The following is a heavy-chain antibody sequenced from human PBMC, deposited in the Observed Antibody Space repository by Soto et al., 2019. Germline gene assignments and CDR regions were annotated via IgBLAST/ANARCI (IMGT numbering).Heavy chain of an antibody. CDR2: ISYDGRNK. CDR3: AKDWGGEGYSSASTIDY. Sequence: VGSLRLSCAASGFTFSSYGMHWVRQAPGKGLEWVAVISYDGRNKYYADSVKGRFTISRDNSKNTLYLQMNSLRAEDTAVYYCAKDWGGEGYSSASTIDYWGQGTLVTVSS. J-gene: IGHJ4*02. CDR1: GFTFSSYG. V-gene: IGHV3-30*18. D-gene: IGHD5-18*01.